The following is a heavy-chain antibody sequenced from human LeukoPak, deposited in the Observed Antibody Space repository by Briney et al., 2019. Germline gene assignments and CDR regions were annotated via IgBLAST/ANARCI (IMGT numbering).Heavy chain of an antibody. CDR1: GFTFSSYS. D-gene: IGHD1-26*01. CDR3: ARDRDGSYIRLGDY. J-gene: IGHJ4*02. CDR2: ISSSSSYI. V-gene: IGHV3-21*01. Sequence: GGSLRLSCAASGFTFSSYSMNWVRQAPGKGLEWVSSISSSSSYIYYADSVKGRFTISRDNAKNSLYLQMNSLRAEDTAVYYCARDRDGSYIRLGDYWGQGTLVTVSS.